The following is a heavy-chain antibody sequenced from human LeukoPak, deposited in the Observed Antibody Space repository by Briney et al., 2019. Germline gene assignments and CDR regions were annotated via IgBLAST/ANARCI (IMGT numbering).Heavy chain of an antibody. CDR2: TSRGGSA. J-gene: IGHJ6*03. CDR1: GGSLAGHF. V-gene: IGHV4-34*01. CDR3: ARLGPPASGSPSWRTPYYYYMDV. Sequence: SETLSLTCGVSGGSLAGHFWAWIRQRPGEGLEWVGETSRGGSANYKPSFTSRVSISIDTSQNQFSLRLRSVTAADTATYFCARLGPPASGSPSWRTPYYYYMDVWDRGTTVTVSS. D-gene: IGHD3-10*01.